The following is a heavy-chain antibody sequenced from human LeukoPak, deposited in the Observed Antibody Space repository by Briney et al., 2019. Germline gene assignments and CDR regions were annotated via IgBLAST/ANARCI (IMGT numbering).Heavy chain of an antibody. CDR3: ARRDGYNEGAWTLDY. CDR1: GFTFSSYE. CDR2: ISSSGGTI. J-gene: IGHJ4*02. V-gene: IGHV3-48*03. Sequence: QAGGSLRLSCAASGFTFSSYEMNWVRQAPGKGLEWVSYISSSGGTIYYADSVKGRFTISRDNAKNSLYLQMNSLRAEDTAVYYCARRDGYNEGAWTLDYWGQGTLVTASS. D-gene: IGHD5-24*01.